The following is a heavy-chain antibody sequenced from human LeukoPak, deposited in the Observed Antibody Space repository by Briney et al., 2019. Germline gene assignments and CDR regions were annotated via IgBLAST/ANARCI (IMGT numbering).Heavy chain of an antibody. V-gene: IGHV1-18*01. Sequence: ASVKVSCKASGGTFSSCAISWVRQDPGQGLEWMGWISAYNGNTNYAQKLQGRVTMTTDTSTSTAYMELRSLRSDDTAVYYCARVGYYGSGSYIRRLGDYWGQGTLVTVSS. CDR1: GGTFSSCA. CDR2: ISAYNGNT. J-gene: IGHJ4*02. D-gene: IGHD3-10*01. CDR3: ARVGYYGSGSYIRRLGDY.